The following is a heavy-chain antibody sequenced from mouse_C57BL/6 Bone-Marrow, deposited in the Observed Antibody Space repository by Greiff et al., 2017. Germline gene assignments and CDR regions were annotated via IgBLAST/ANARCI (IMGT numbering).Heavy chain of an antibody. V-gene: IGHV1-64*01. Sequence: VQLQQSGAELVKPGASVKLSCKASGYTFTSYWMHWVKQRPGQGLEWIGMIHPNSGSTNYNEKFKGKATLTVDKSSSTAYMQLSSLTSEDSSVYYCARKDYGSSHFAYWGQGTLVTVSA. CDR3: ARKDYGSSHFAY. CDR2: IHPNSGST. D-gene: IGHD1-1*01. CDR1: GYTFTSYW. J-gene: IGHJ3*01.